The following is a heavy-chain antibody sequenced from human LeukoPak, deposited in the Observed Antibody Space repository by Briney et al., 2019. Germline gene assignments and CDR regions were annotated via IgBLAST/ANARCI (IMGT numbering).Heavy chain of an antibody. CDR1: GFTFSSYG. D-gene: IGHD1-26*01. CDR3: AKDPGATKGYYFDY. V-gene: IGHV3-30*02. J-gene: IGHJ4*02. CDR2: IRYDGSNK. Sequence: PGGSLRLSCAASGFTFSSYGMHWVRQAPGKGLEWVAFIRYDGSNKYYADSVKGRFTISRDNSKHTLYLQMNSLRAEDTAVYYCAKDPGATKGYYFDYWGQGTLVTVSS.